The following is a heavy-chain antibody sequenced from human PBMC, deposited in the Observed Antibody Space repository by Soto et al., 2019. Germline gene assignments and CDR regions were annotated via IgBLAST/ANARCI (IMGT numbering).Heavy chain of an antibody. J-gene: IGHJ3*02. D-gene: IGHD2-21*02. V-gene: IGHV1-18*04. CDR1: GYTFTSYG. CDR2: ISAYNGNT. Sequence: ASVKVSFKASGYTFTSYGISWVRQAPGQGLEWMGWISAYNGNTNYAQKLQGRVTMTTDTSASTAYMELRSLRSDDTAVYYCARDQLAYCGGDCCFDIWGQGTMVNVSS. CDR3: ARDQLAYCGGDCCFDI.